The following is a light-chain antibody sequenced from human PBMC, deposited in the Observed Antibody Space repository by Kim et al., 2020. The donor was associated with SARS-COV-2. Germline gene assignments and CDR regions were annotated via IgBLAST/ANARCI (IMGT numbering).Light chain of an antibody. CDR1: PGDVSTVHY. V-gene: IGLV7-46*01. J-gene: IGLJ3*02. CDR2: DTT. CDR3: LVSYATIGV. Sequence: PGWTVTFTCGSNPGDVSTVHYPYWLQQRPGQAPRTLIYDTTKKHSWTPARFSGSLLGGKAALTLSGAQPEDEADYYCLVSYATIGVFGGGTQLTVL.